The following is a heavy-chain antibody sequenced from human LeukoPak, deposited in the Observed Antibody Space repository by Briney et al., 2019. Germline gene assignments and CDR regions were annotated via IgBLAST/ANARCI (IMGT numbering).Heavy chain of an antibody. CDR2: ISYDGSNK. D-gene: IGHD3-22*01. CDR1: GFTFSSYG. V-gene: IGHV3-30*03. Sequence: GGSLRLSCAASGFTFSSYGMHWVRQAPGKGLEWVAVISYDGSNKYYADSVKGRFTISRDNSKNTLHLQMNSLRAEDTAVYYCAHNYYDSSGAQGLIDYWGQGTLVTVSS. J-gene: IGHJ4*02. CDR3: AHNYYDSSGAQGLIDY.